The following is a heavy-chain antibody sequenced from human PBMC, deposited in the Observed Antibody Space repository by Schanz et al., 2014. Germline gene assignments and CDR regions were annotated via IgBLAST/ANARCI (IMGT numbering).Heavy chain of an antibody. Sequence: EVQLLESGGGLVQPGGSLRLSCEASGFSFGNYGMSWVRQAPGKGLEWVSGFDAHDGRAYYADSAKGRFTISRDNSKSTLYVEMNSLRVEDTAVYYCAKGRFGELSAFDIWGQGTIVTVSS. CDR2: FDAHDGRA. V-gene: IGHV3-23*01. CDR1: GFSFGNYG. D-gene: IGHD3-10*01. J-gene: IGHJ3*02. CDR3: AKGRFGELSAFDI.